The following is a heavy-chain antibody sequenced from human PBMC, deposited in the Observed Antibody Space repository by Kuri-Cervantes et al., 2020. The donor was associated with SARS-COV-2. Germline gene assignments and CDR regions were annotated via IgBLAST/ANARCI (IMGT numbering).Heavy chain of an antibody. J-gene: IGHJ2*01. Sequence: SETLSLTCTVSGGSTSSQSYYWGWIRQPPGKGLEWIGSVYYSGTTYYNPSLKSRVTISVDTSKNQFSLKLSSVTAADTAVYYCARRAKHWYFDLWGRGTLVTVSS. CDR3: ARRAKHWYFDL. CDR1: GGSTSSQSYY. V-gene: IGHV4-39*07. D-gene: IGHD4/OR15-4a*01. CDR2: VYYSGTT.